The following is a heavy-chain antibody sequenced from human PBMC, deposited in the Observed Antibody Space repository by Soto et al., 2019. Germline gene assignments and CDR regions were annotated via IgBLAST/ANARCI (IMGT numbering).Heavy chain of an antibody. CDR3: AKIRWTISHQEEYAI. D-gene: IGHD2-2*01. V-gene: IGHV1-69*06. J-gene: IGHJ4*02. Sequence: QVQLVQSGAEVKKPGSSVKVSCKSSGGTFGSYAISWVRQAPGQGLEWMGGVIPIFGTPHYAQKFHGRVTITADIPTSTAYLELSSLKSADTAVYYCAKIRWTISHQEEYAIWGQGTLVTVSS. CDR2: VIPIFGTP. CDR1: GGTFGSYA.